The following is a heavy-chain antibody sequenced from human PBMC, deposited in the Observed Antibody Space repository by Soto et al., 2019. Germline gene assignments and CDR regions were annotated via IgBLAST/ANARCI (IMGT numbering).Heavy chain of an antibody. J-gene: IGHJ4*02. D-gene: IGHD6-6*01. Sequence: ASVKVSCKASGYTFTSYGISWVRQAPGQGLEWMGWISAYNGNTNYAQKLQGRVTMTTDTSTSTAYMELRSLISDDTAVYYCTYSSSSGGFDYWGQGTLVTVSS. CDR1: GYTFTSYG. V-gene: IGHV1-18*01. CDR2: ISAYNGNT. CDR3: TYSSSSGGFDY.